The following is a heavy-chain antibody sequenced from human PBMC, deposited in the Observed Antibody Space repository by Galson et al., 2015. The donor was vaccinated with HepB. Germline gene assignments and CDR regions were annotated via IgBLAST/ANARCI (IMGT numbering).Heavy chain of an antibody. CDR3: ASGLIPYSSEDY. V-gene: IGHV3-21*01. CDR1: GFTFSSYS. CDR2: ISSSSSYI. Sequence: SLRLSCAASGFTFSSYSMNWVRQAPGKGLEWVSSISSSSSYIYYADSVKGRFTISRDNAKNSLYLQMNSLRAEDTAVYYCASGLIPYSSEDYWGQGTLVTVSS. J-gene: IGHJ4*02. D-gene: IGHD6-19*01.